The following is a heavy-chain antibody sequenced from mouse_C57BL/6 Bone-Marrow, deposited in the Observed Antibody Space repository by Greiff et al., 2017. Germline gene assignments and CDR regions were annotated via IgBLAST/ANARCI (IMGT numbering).Heavy chain of an antibody. J-gene: IGHJ4*01. CDR3: ARDEGSSGYAMDY. CDR2: INPNNGGT. D-gene: IGHD1-1*01. Sequence: VQLQQSGPELVKPGASVKMSCKASGYTFTDYNMHWVKQSHGKSLEWIGYINPNNGGTSYNQKFKGKATLTVNQSSSTAYMELRSLTSEDSAVYYCARDEGSSGYAMDYWGQGTSGTVSS. CDR1: GYTFTDYN. V-gene: IGHV1-22*01.